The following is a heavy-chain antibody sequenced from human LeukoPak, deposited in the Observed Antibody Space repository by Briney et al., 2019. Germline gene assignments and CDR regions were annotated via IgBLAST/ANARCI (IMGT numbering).Heavy chain of an antibody. Sequence: SETLSLTCTVSGGSISSSSYYWGWIRQPPGKGLEWIGTLYYSGSTNYNPSLKSRVTISVDTSKNQFSLKLSSVTAADTAVYYCAGRIAAAGTYIGFDPWGQGTLVTVSS. CDR3: AGRIAAAGTYIGFDP. J-gene: IGHJ5*02. V-gene: IGHV4-39*07. CDR2: LYYSGST. D-gene: IGHD6-13*01. CDR1: GGSISSSSYY.